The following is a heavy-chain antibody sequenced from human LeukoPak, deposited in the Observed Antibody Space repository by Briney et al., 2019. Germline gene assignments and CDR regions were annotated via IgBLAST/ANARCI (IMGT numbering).Heavy chain of an antibody. CDR2: IYYSGST. CDR1: GGSISSSSYY. J-gene: IGHJ4*02. CDR3: AGRGIAAAGSDY. D-gene: IGHD6-13*01. Sequence: SETLSLTCTVSGGSISSSSYYWGWIRQPPGKGLEWIGSIYYSGSTYYNPSLKSRVTISVDTSKNQFSLKLSSVTAAGTAVYYCAGRGIAAAGSDYWGQGTLVTVSS. V-gene: IGHV4-39*07.